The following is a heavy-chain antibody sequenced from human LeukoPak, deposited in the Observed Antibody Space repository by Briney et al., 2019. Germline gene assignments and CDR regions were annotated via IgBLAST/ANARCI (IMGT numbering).Heavy chain of an antibody. D-gene: IGHD6-25*01. CDR1: GFTFSSYW. CDR3: AKTYHPSGLYYFDY. J-gene: IGHJ4*02. Sequence: GGSLRLSCAASGFTFSSYWMSWVRQAPGKGLEWVSAISGSGGSTYYADSVKGRFTISRDNSKNTLYLQMNSLRAEDTAVYYCAKTYHPSGLYYFDYWGQGTLVTVSS. V-gene: IGHV3-23*01. CDR2: ISGSGGST.